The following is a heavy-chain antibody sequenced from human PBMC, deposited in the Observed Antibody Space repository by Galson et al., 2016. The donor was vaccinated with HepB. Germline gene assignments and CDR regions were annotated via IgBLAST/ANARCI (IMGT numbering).Heavy chain of an antibody. CDR2: IYYSGST. CDR3: ARRAGDSRGYDFFYYFDS. V-gene: IGHV4-61*08. D-gene: IGHD3-22*01. CDR1: RGSINTSGYY. Sequence: SETLSLTCTVSRGSINTSGYYWSWIRQPPGKGLEWIGYIYYSGSTNYNPSHKSRVTISRDTSKSQFSLKLSSVTAADTAIYYCARRAGDSRGYDFFYYFDSWGQGTLVTVSS. J-gene: IGHJ4*02.